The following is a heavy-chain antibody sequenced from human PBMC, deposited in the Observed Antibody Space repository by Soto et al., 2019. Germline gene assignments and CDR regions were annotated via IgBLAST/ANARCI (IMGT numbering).Heavy chain of an antibody. Sequence: QVQLVQSGAAVKKPGSSVKVSCKASGGTFSSYTISWVRQAPGQGLEWMGRIIPILGIANYAQKFQGRVTITADKSTSTAYMELSSLRSEDTAVYYCARDQTGIAAAGIDYWGQGTLVTVSS. CDR3: ARDQTGIAAAGIDY. J-gene: IGHJ4*02. D-gene: IGHD6-13*01. CDR2: IIPILGIA. V-gene: IGHV1-69*08. CDR1: GGTFSSYT.